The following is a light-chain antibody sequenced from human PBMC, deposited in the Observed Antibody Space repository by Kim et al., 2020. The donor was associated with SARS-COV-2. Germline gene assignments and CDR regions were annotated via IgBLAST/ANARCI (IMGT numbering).Light chain of an antibody. V-gene: IGKV2-28*01. Sequence: PACIYCRSSQSRLSSNGYNNLDWYLQKPGQSPQLLIYLGSSRASGVPDRFSGSASGTDFTLKISRVEAEDVGVYYCMQTLQTPLTFGGGTKVDIK. J-gene: IGKJ4*01. CDR3: MQTLQTPLT. CDR2: LGS. CDR1: QSRLSSNGYNN.